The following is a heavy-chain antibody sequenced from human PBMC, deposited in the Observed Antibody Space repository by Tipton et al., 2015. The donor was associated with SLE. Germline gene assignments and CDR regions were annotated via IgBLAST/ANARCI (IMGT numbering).Heavy chain of an antibody. D-gene: IGHD7-27*01. J-gene: IGHJ3*02. CDR1: GYTFNSYG. CDR3: ARGKLTGAPGDAFDI. Sequence: QSGPEVKKPGASVKVSCKASGYTFNSYGISWVRQAPGQGLEWMGWISSYNGNTNYAQKLQGRVTMTTDTSTSTAYMELRSLRSDDTAVYYCARGKLTGAPGDAFDIWGQGTMVTVSS. V-gene: IGHV1-18*01. CDR2: ISSYNGNT.